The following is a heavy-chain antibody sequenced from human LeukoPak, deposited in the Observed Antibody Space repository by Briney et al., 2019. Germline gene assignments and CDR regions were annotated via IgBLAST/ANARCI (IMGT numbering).Heavy chain of an antibody. Sequence: SETLSLTCTVSGDSISSYYWSWIRQPPGKGLEWIGYIYTSGGTNYITSLKGRVTISIDTSKNQFSLKLSSVTAADSAVYYCARLTRLSTSPDRYYLDYWGQGTLVTVSS. J-gene: IGHJ4*02. D-gene: IGHD6-6*01. CDR3: ARLTRLSTSPDRYYLDY. V-gene: IGHV4-4*09. CDR1: GDSISSYY. CDR2: IYTSGGT.